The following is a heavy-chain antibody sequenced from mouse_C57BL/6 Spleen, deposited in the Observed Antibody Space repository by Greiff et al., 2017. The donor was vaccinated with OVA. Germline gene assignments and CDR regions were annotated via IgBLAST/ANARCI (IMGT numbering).Heavy chain of an antibody. Sequence: VQLQQSGAELVRPGSSVKMSCKTSGYTFTSYGINWVKQRPGQGLEWIGYIYIGNGYTEYNEKFKGKATLTSDTSSSTAYIQLSSLTSEDSAIYFGARDYYGSSHWYFDVWGTGTTVTVSS. CDR2: IYIGNGYT. CDR1: GYTFTSYG. V-gene: IGHV1-58*01. J-gene: IGHJ1*03. CDR3: ARDYYGSSHWYFDV. D-gene: IGHD1-1*01.